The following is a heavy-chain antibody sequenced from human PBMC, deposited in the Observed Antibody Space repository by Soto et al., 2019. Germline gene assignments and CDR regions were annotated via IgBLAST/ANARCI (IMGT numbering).Heavy chain of an antibody. V-gene: IGHV5-51*01. D-gene: IGHD3-22*01. Sequence: GESLKISCKGSGYSFTSYWIGWVRQMPGKGLEWMGIIYPGDSDTRYSPSFQGQVTISADKSISTAYLQWSSLKASDTAMYYCARSYYYNSSGYYYMGYWGQGTLVTVSS. CDR1: GYSFTSYW. CDR2: IYPGDSDT. J-gene: IGHJ4*02. CDR3: ARSYYYNSSGYYYMGY.